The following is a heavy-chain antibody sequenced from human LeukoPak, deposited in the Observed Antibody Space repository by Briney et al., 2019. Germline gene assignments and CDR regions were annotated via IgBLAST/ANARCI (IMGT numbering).Heavy chain of an antibody. Sequence: PGGSLRLSCAASGFTFSRYAMSWVRQAPGKGLEWVSGIVSSGGTTYYADSVKGRFSISRDNAKNSLFLQMNSLRDEDTAVYYCARDLHYAFDIWGQGTMVTVSS. J-gene: IGHJ3*02. D-gene: IGHD3-10*01. CDR2: IVSSGGTT. V-gene: IGHV3-23*01. CDR1: GFTFSRYA. CDR3: ARDLHYAFDI.